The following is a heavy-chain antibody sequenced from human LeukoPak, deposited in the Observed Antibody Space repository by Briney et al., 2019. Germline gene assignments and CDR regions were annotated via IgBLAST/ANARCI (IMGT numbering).Heavy chain of an antibody. V-gene: IGHV1-3*01. CDR3: ARVFGYYYYYGMDV. CDR2: INGGNGNA. CDR1: GYTFTNYG. Sequence: ASVKVSCKTSGYTFTNYGMHWVRQAPGQRLEWMGWINGGNGNAKYSQNFQGRVTIIRDTSASTAYMELSSLRSEDTTVYYCARVFGYYYYYGMDVWGQGTTVTVSS. J-gene: IGHJ6*02. D-gene: IGHD3-3*01.